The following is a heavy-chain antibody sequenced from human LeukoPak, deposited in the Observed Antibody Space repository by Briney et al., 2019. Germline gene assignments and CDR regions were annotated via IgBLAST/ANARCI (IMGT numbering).Heavy chain of an antibody. Sequence: SETLSLTCTVSGGSISSSSYYWGWIRQPPGNGLEWIGSGSSSESTYYNPSLESRVTISVDTSRNQFSLKMSSVSAADTAIYYCASQTYFETRDYFHLEWFDPWGQGILVTVSS. V-gene: IGHV4-39*01. CDR3: ASQTYFETRDYFHLEWFDP. J-gene: IGHJ5*02. D-gene: IGHD3-22*01. CDR1: GGSISSSSYY. CDR2: GSSSEST.